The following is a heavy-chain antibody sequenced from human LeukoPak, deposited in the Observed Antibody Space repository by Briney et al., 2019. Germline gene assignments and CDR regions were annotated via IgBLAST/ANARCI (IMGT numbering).Heavy chain of an antibody. CDR2: IYSGGST. Sequence: GGSLRLSCAASGFTVSSNYMSWVRQAPGKGLEWVSVIYSGGSTYYADSVKGRFTISRDNSKNTLYLQMNSLRAEDTAVYYCAREGSREVYAKWAPHSYYYYYMDVWGKGTTVTVSS. CDR3: AREGSREVYAKWAPHSYYYYYMDV. J-gene: IGHJ6*03. D-gene: IGHD2-8*01. V-gene: IGHV3-53*01. CDR1: GFTVSSNY.